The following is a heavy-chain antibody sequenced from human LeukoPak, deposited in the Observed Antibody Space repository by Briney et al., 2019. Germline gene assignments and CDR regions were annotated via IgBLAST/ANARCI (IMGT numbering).Heavy chain of an antibody. J-gene: IGHJ4*02. CDR1: GGSISSGSYY. Sequence: PSETLSLTCTVSGGSISSGSYYWSWIRQPAGKGLGWIGRIYTSGSTNYNPSLKSRVTISVDTSKNQFSLKLSSGTAADTAVYYCARDPYYDSSGYYPLGVWGQGTLVTVSS. CDR3: ARDPYYDSSGYYPLGV. D-gene: IGHD3-22*01. CDR2: IYTSGST. V-gene: IGHV4-61*02.